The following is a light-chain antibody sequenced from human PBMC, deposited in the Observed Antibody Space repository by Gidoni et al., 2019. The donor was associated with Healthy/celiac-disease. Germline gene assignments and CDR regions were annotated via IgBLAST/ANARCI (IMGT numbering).Light chain of an antibody. J-gene: IGKJ2*01. CDR3: QQSHSAPT. CDR2: GAS. Sequence: DIQMTQSPSSLPASVGDRVTISCRASQSISRSLNWYQEKPGKAPKPLIYGASSLQSGVPSRFSGSGSGTDFTLTISSLQPEDFATYYCQQSHSAPTFGQGTKLEIK. V-gene: IGKV1-39*01. CDR1: QSISRS.